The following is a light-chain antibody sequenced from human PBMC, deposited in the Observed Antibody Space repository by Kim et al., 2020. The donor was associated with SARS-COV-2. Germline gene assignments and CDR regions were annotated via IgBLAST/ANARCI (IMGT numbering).Light chain of an antibody. CDR2: KVS. CDR1: QSLVFSDGKTY. Sequence: DVIMTQSPLSLPVTLGQPASISCRSSQSLVFSDGKTYLNWFHQRPGQSPWRLIYKVSNRDSGVPDRFSGSGSGTDFTLKISRVGAENVGVYYCMCVTHWPPSFTFGGGTKVDIK. J-gene: IGKJ4*01. V-gene: IGKV2-30*01. CDR3: MCVTHWPPSFT.